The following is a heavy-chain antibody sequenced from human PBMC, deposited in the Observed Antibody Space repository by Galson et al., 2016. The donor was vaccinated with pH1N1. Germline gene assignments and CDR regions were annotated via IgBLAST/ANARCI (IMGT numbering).Heavy chain of an antibody. J-gene: IGHJ3*02. V-gene: IGHV3-21*01. CDR1: GFTFISYT. D-gene: IGHD2-15*01. Sequence: SLRLSCAASGFTFISYTMNWVRQAPGKGLEWVSSISSNSFYMYYADSVKGRFTISRDNAKKTLYLQMNNLRVEDTAVYYCARDRGRPRQYAFDMWGQGTVVTVFS. CDR2: ISSNSFYM. CDR3: ARDRGRPRQYAFDM.